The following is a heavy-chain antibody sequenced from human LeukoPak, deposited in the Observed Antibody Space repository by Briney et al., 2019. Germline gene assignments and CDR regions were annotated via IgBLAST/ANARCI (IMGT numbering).Heavy chain of an antibody. D-gene: IGHD3-10*01. CDR3: ARALLYGSGSYLFDY. J-gene: IGHJ4*02. V-gene: IGHV4-59*01. Sequence: PSETLSLTCTVSGGSISSYYWSWIRQPPGKGLEWIGYIYYSGSTNYNPSLKSRVTISVDTSKNQFSLKLSSVTAADTAVYYCARALLYGSGSYLFDYWGQGTLVTVSS. CDR1: GGSISSYY. CDR2: IYYSGST.